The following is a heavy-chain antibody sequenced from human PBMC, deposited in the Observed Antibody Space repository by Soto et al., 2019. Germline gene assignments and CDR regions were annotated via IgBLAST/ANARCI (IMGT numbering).Heavy chain of an antibody. CDR2: ISAYNGNT. D-gene: IGHD2-15*01. V-gene: IGHV1-18*01. Sequence: QVQLVQSGAEVKKPGASVKVSCKASGYTFTSYGISWVRQAPGQGLEWMGWISAYNGNTNYAQKLQGRVTMTTDTSTSTAYMELRGLRSDDKAVYYCARGYCSGGSCYTRYYYYYMDVWGKGTTVTVSS. CDR3: ARGYCSGGSCYTRYYYYYMDV. J-gene: IGHJ6*03. CDR1: GYTFTSYG.